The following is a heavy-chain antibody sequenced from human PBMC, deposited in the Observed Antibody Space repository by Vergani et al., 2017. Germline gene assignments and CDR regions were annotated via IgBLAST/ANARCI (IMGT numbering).Heavy chain of an antibody. CDR3: ARGEVGVGATNFDY. Sequence: QVQLVQSGAEVKKPGASVKVSCKVSGYTLTELSMHWVRQAPGKGLEWMGWINPNSGGTNYAQKFQGWVTMTRDTSISTAYMELSRLRSDDTAVYYCARGEVGVGATNFDYWGQGTLVTVSS. CDR1: GYTLTELS. D-gene: IGHD1-26*01. CDR2: INPNSGGT. V-gene: IGHV1-2*04. J-gene: IGHJ4*02.